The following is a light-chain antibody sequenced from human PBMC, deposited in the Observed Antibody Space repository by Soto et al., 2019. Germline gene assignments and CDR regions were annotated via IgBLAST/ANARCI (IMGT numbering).Light chain of an antibody. J-gene: IGKJ2*01. Sequence: EIVLTQSPGTLSLSPGERATLSCRASQSVYKDFLAWYQQRPGQAPRLLIYTASDSAIGIPDKFSGSGSVTDFTLTISSLEPDDFAVYYCHQYGSSPYTFGQGTKVEIK. V-gene: IGKV3-20*01. CDR3: HQYGSSPYT. CDR1: QSVYKDF. CDR2: TAS.